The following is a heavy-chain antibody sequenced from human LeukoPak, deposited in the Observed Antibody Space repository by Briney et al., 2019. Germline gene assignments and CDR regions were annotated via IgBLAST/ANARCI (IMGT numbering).Heavy chain of an antibody. CDR1: GFTFTDYW. D-gene: IGHD3-16*01. Sequence: GGSLRLSCAASGFTFTDYWMHWVRQAPGKGLVWVSIISTDTRGTYHADSVKGRFTISRDNAKNTLYLQMNSLRAEDTAVYYCARAGAYHFDNWGQGTLVTVSS. CDR3: ARAGAYHFDN. V-gene: IGHV3-74*01. CDR2: ISTDTRGT. J-gene: IGHJ4*02.